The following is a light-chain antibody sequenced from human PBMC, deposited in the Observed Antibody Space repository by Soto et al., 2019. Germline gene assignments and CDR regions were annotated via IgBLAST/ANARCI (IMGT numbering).Light chain of an antibody. CDR1: SSDVGGYNY. CDR2: DVS. CDR3: SSYTTSSSYV. J-gene: IGLJ1*01. Sequence: QSALTQPASVSGSPGQSITISCTGTSSDVGGYNYVSWYQQHPGKAPKLMIYDVSNRPSGVSNRFSGSKSGNTASLTISGPQAEDEADYYCSSYTTSSSYVFATGTKLTVL. V-gene: IGLV2-14*01.